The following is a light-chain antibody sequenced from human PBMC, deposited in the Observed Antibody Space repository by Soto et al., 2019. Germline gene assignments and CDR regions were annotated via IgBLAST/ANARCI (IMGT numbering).Light chain of an antibody. Sequence: DFQMTQSPSSLSASVGDRVTITCRASQGISNYLAWYQQKPGKVPQLLIYAASTLQSGVPSRFSVSRSGTDFTLTISSLQPEDVATYYCQKYNSAPQTFGQGTKVEIK. CDR2: AAS. J-gene: IGKJ1*01. V-gene: IGKV1-27*01. CDR1: QGISNY. CDR3: QKYNSAPQT.